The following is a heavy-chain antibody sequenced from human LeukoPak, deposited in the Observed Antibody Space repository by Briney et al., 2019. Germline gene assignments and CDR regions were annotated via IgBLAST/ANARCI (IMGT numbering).Heavy chain of an antibody. D-gene: IGHD3-9*01. CDR2: INPSGGST. CDR3: ARSVYDILTGYHSSFDY. CDR1: GYTFTSYY. Sequence: APVTVSCKASGYTFTSYYMHWVRQAPGQGLEWMGIINPSGGSTSYAQKFQGRVTMARDTSTSTVYMELSSLRSEDTAVYYCARSVYDILTGYHSSFDYWGRRTLVTVSS. V-gene: IGHV1-46*01. J-gene: IGHJ4*02.